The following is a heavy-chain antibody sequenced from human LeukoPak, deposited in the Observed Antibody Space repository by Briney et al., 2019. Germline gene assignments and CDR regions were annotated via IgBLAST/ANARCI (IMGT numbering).Heavy chain of an antibody. Sequence: GASVKVSCKASGYTFTNYHIHWVRQAPGQGLEWMGVINPSSGSTTYAQKFQGRVTMTRDTSTSAVYMDLSSLGSEDTAVYYCARDKRGYSGYDYGDAFDIWGQGTMVTVSS. J-gene: IGHJ3*02. V-gene: IGHV1-46*01. CDR3: ARDKRGYSGYDYGDAFDI. CDR2: INPSSGST. CDR1: GYTFTNYH. D-gene: IGHD5-12*01.